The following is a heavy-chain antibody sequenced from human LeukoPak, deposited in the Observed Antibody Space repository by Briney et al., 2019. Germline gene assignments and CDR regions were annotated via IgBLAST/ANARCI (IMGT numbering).Heavy chain of an antibody. V-gene: IGHV1-69*01. CDR3: ARGLYCRSSTSCSDYGMDV. D-gene: IGHD2-15*01. J-gene: IGHJ6*02. CDR2: FIPILGTP. CDR1: GGIVRRYG. Sequence: SVKVSCKTSGGIVRRYGLNWVRQAPGQGLEWMGGFIPILGTPKYAQNLQGRVTITADESTSTGYMELSSLRYEDTAVYYCARGLYCRSSTSCSDYGMDVWGQGTTVTVSS.